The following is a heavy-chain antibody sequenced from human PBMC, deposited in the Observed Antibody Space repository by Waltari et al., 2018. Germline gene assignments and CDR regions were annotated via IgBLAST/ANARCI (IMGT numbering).Heavy chain of an antibody. V-gene: IGHV4-59*01. Sequence: QVQLQESGPGLVKPSETLSLTCTVSGGSISSYYWSWIRQPPGKGLEWIGYIYYSGSTNYKPSTRSRVTISLGTSKNQFSLKLSSVTAADTAVYYCARINIVVVPAAIVRWFDPWGQGTLVTVSS. D-gene: IGHD2-2*02. J-gene: IGHJ5*02. CDR2: IYYSGST. CDR1: GGSISSYY. CDR3: ARINIVVVPAAIVRWFDP.